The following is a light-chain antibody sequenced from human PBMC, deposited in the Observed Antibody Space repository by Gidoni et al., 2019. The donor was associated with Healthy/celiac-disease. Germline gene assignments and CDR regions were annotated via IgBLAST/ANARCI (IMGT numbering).Light chain of an antibody. J-gene: IGLJ2*01. CDR3: AAWDDSVV. Sequence: SVPPHPPSPPRHPVQRVTISCSGSSSNIGSNYVYWYQQLPGTAPKLLIYRNNQRPSGVPDRFSGSKSGTSASLAISGVRSEDEADYYCAAWDDSVVFGGGTKLTVL. V-gene: IGLV1-47*01. CDR1: SSNIGSNY. CDR2: RNN.